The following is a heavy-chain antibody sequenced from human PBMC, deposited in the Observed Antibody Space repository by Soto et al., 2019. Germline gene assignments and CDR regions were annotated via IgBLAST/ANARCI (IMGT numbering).Heavy chain of an antibody. J-gene: IGHJ6*02. D-gene: IGHD6-13*01. Sequence: GASVKVSCKASGGTFSSYAISWVRKAPGQGLEWMGGIIPIFGTANYAQKFQGRVTITADESTSTAYMELSSLRSEDTAVYYCARDAGSSWPQPYYYYYGMDVWGQGTTVTVSS. CDR3: ARDAGSSWPQPYYYYYGMDV. CDR2: IIPIFGTA. CDR1: GGTFSSYA. V-gene: IGHV1-69*13.